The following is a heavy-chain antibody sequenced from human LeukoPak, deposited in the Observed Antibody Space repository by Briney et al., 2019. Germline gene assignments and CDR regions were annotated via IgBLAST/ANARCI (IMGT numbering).Heavy chain of an antibody. CDR1: GFTFSSYG. Sequence: GGSLRLSCAASGFTFSSYGMHWVRQAPGKGLEWVAVISYDGSNKYYADSVKGRFTISRDNSKNTLYLQMNSLRAEDTAVYYCARLMVTATSDYWGQGTLVTVSS. CDR2: ISYDGSNK. J-gene: IGHJ4*02. CDR3: ARLMVTATSDY. V-gene: IGHV3-30*03. D-gene: IGHD2-21*02.